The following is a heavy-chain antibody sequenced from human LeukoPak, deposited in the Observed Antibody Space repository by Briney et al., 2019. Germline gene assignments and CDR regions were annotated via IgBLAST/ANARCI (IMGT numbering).Heavy chain of an antibody. V-gene: IGHV4-39*07. CDR2: IYHTGST. Sequence: LETLSLTCSVSGGSISSSPYYWGWIRQPPGRGLQWIANIYHTGSTYYNPSLNSRVTMSMDTSKNQFSLKLKSVTAADTAVYYCAREEWELLPPKHSRYFQHWGQGTLVTVSS. J-gene: IGHJ1*01. CDR3: AREEWELLPPKHSRYFQH. D-gene: IGHD1-26*01. CDR1: GGSISSSPYY.